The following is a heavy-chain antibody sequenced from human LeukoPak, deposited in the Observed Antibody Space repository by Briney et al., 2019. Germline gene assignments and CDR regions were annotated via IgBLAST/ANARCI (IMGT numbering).Heavy chain of an antibody. V-gene: IGHV1-8*01. D-gene: IGHD4-17*01. Sequence: GASVKVSCKASGYTFTSYDINWVRQATGQGLEWMGWMNPNSGNTGYAQKFQGRVTMTRNTSISTAYMELSSLRSEDTAVYYCARPTPTVTTKYYYGMDVWGQGTTVTVSS. CDR2: MNPNSGNT. CDR1: GYTFTSYD. J-gene: IGHJ6*02. CDR3: ARPTPTVTTKYYYGMDV.